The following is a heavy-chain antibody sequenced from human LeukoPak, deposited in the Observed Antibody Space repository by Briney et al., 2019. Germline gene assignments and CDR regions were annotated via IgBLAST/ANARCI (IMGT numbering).Heavy chain of an antibody. CDR1: GYTFTQYG. V-gene: IGHV1-18*01. J-gene: IGHJ4*02. CDR2: ISGHNG. D-gene: IGHD2-21*02. CDR3: ARDGVTQLVDAYYFDY. Sequence: ASVKVSCKASGYTFTQYGVSWVRQAPGKGLEWIGWISGHNGYAQSLRDRVTVTTDTSTNTAYLEVRSLRADDAAVYFCARDGVTQLVDAYYFDYWGQGTLVTVSS.